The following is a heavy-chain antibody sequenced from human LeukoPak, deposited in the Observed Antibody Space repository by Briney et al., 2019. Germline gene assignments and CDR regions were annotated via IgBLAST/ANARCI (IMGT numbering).Heavy chain of an antibody. CDR3: ARSTPAAGSDY. Sequence: KTSEPLSLTCTVSGGSLSSSSYYWGWIRQPPGKGLEWIGSIYYSGSPYYNPSLKSRVTISVDTSKNQFSLKLSSVTAADTAVYYCARSTPAAGSDYWGQGTLVTVSS. D-gene: IGHD6-13*01. CDR2: IYYSGSP. V-gene: IGHV4-39*01. J-gene: IGHJ4*02. CDR1: GGSLSSSSYY.